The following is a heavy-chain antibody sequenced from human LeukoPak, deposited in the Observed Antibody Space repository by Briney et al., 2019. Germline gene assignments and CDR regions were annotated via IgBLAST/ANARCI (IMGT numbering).Heavy chain of an antibody. Sequence: PSETLSLTCTVSGGSISSYYWSWIRQPAGKGLEWIGRIYTSGSTNYNPSLKSRVTMSVDTSKNQFSLKLSSVTAADTAVYYCARDSNDYYGSGSYRWFDPWGQGTLVTVSS. J-gene: IGHJ5*02. CDR2: IYTSGST. D-gene: IGHD3-10*01. V-gene: IGHV4-4*07. CDR1: GGSISSYY. CDR3: ARDSNDYYGSGSYRWFDP.